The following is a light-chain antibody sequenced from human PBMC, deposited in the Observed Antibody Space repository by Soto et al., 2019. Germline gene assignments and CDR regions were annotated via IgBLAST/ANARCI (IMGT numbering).Light chain of an antibody. J-gene: IGKJ1*01. CDR3: QQFNNLPWT. V-gene: IGKV1-33*01. CDR1: QDISHY. CDR2: DAS. Sequence: DIQMTQSPSSLSASVGDRVTITCQASQDISHYLNWYQQKPGKAPKLLIYDASNLETGVPSKFSGSGSGTDFIFTISSLQPEDIVTYYCQQFNNLPWTFGQGTKVEIE.